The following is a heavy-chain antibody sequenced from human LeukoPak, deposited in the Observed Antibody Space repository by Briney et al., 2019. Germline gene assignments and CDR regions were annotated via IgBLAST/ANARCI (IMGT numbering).Heavy chain of an antibody. V-gene: IGHV3-30*14. Sequence: GGSLRLSCAASGFTFSSYAMHWVRQAPGKGLEWVAVISYDGSNKYYADSVKGRFTISRDNSKNTLYLQMNSLRAEDTAVYYCASTYGSGSYKVGSFDYWGQGTLVTVSS. D-gene: IGHD3-10*01. CDR2: ISYDGSNK. CDR3: ASTYGSGSYKVGSFDY. J-gene: IGHJ4*02. CDR1: GFTFSSYA.